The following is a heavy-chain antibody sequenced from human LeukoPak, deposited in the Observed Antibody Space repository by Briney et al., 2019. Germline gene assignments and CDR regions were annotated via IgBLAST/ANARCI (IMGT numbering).Heavy chain of an antibody. D-gene: IGHD1-26*01. V-gene: IGHV4-59*12. CDR2: IYYSGST. CDR1: GGFNTHYY. J-gene: IGHJ4*02. CDR3: ARLGSRVL. Sequence: KPSETLSLTCSVSGGFNTHYYWSWIRQPPGKGLEWIGYIYYSGSTYYNPSLKSRVTISVDTSKNQFSLKLISMTAADTAVYYCARLGSRVLWGQGTLVTVSS.